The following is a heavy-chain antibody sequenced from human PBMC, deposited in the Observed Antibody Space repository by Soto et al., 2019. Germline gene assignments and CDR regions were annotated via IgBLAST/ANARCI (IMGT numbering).Heavy chain of an antibody. Sequence: EVQLLESGGGLVQPGGSLRLFCAVSGFTFSGYAMSWVRQAPGKGLEWVSVISDSGGSTYYADSVKGRFTISRDKSKNTLYLQMNSLRDEDTAVYYCAKDVAAAAQGYDAFDVWGQGTMVTVSS. V-gene: IGHV3-23*01. CDR1: GFTFSGYA. J-gene: IGHJ3*01. CDR3: AKDVAAAAQGYDAFDV. D-gene: IGHD6-13*01. CDR2: ISDSGGST.